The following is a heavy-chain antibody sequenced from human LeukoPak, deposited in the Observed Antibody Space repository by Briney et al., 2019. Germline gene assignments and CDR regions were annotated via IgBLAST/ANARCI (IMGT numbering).Heavy chain of an antibody. V-gene: IGHV3-74*01. CDR2: IYVDGRTT. CDR3: IRDFRSADL. J-gene: IGHJ5*02. CDR1: GFTFSNYW. Sequence: GRSLRLSCVASGFTFSNYWMHWVRQPPGKGLVWVSRIYVDGRTTNYADSVKGRFTISRDNAKNTVYLEMNSLSVEDTATYYCIRDFRSADLWGQGTLVTVTS.